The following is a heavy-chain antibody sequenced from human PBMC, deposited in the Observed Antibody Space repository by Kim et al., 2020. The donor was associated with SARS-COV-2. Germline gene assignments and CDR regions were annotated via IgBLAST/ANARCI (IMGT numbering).Heavy chain of an antibody. D-gene: IGHD6-13*01. V-gene: IGHV3-9*01. Sequence: DYTSSVNGRFTISRDNAKNSLYLQKNSRRAENTALYYCAKDIGQQLGMDYWSQGTLVTVSS. J-gene: IGHJ4*02. CDR3: AKDIGQQLGMDY.